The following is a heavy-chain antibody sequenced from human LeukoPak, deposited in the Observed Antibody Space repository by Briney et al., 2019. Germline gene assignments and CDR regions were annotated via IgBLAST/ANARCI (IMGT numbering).Heavy chain of an antibody. CDR1: GGSISSGSYY. CDR3: ARDCSGGSCYYGVGVDP. V-gene: IGHV4-61*02. D-gene: IGHD2-15*01. CDR2: IYTSGST. J-gene: IGHJ5*02. Sequence: SETLSLTCTVSGGSISSGSYYWSWIRQPAGKGLEWIGRIYTSGSTNYNPSLKSRVTISVDTSKNQFSLKLSSVTAADTAVYYCARDCSGGSCYYGVGVDPWGQGTLVTVSS.